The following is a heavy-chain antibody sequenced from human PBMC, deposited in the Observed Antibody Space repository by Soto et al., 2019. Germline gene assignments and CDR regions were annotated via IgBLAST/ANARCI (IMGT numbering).Heavy chain of an antibody. D-gene: IGHD4-17*01. CDR1: GYTFTSYG. J-gene: IGHJ5*02. Sequence: ASVKVSCKASGYTFTSYGISWVRQAPGQGLEWMGWISAYNGNTNYAQKLQGRVTMTTDTSTSTAYMELRSLRSDDTAVYYCARHNDYGDYLFYWFDPWGQGTLVTVSS. CDR2: ISAYNGNT. CDR3: ARHNDYGDYLFYWFDP. V-gene: IGHV1-18*01.